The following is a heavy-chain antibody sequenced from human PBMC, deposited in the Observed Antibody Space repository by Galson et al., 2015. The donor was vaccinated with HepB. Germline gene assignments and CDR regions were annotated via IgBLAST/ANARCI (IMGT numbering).Heavy chain of an antibody. CDR3: ARGWYDSP. CDR2: IYPGRST. Sequence: SLRLSCAASGFTVSSNYMSWVRQAPGKGLEWVSIIYPGRSTHYADSVKGRFTISRDNARNMLYLQMNSLRAEDTAVYYCARGWYDSPWGQGTLVTVSS. V-gene: IGHV3-66*02. D-gene: IGHD3-3*01. CDR1: GFTVSSNY. J-gene: IGHJ5*02.